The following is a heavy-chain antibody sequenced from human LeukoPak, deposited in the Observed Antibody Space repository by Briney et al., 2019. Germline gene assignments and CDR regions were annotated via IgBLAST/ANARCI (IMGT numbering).Heavy chain of an antibody. Sequence: GGSLRLSCATSGFTFSSYTFNWVRQTPGKGLEWVSSISPSSSSVHYIDSVKGRFTISRDNAKDSLSLQMDSLRVEDTGVYFCGKTNGDHFWGADHWGQGTLVTVSA. D-gene: IGHD3-16*01. V-gene: IGHV3-21*06. CDR3: GKTNGDHFWGADH. CDR1: GFTFSSYT. J-gene: IGHJ4*02. CDR2: ISPSSSSV.